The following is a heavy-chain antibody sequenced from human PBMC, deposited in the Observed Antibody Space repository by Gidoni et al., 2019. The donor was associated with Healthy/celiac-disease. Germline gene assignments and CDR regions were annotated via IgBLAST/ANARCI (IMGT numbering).Heavy chain of an antibody. D-gene: IGHD6-6*01. J-gene: IGHJ6*02. CDR3: AKELGWGIAARYYYYYGMDV. CDR1: GFTFSSYA. V-gene: IGHV3-23*01. Sequence: EVQLLESGGGLVQPGGSLRLSCAASGFTFSSYAMGWVRQAPGKGLEWVSAISGSGGSTYYADSVKGRFTISRDNSKNTLYLQMNSLRAEDTAVYYCAKELGWGIAARYYYYYGMDVWGQGTTVTVSS. CDR2: ISGSGGST.